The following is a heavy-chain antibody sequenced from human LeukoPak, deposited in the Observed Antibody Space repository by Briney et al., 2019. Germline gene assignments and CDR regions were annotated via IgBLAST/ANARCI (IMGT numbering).Heavy chain of an antibody. J-gene: IGHJ4*02. CDR3: ARVAAKTVEY. Sequence: PGGSLRLSCTVSGFTVSSNSMSWVREAPGKGLEWVSFIYSDNTDYSDSVKGRFTNPRDNSKNTLYLQMNSRRAEDTAVYYCARVAAKTVEYWGEGTLVTVSS. V-gene: IGHV3-53*01. CDR2: IYSDNT. D-gene: IGHD2-15*01. CDR1: GFTVSSNS.